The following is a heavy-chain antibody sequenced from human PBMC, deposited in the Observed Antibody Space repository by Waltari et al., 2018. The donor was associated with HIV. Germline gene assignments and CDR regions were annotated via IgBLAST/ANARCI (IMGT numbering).Heavy chain of an antibody. J-gene: IGHJ4*02. V-gene: IGHV3-7*01. Sequence: EVQLVESGGGLVQSGKSLRLSCAASGFIFSTYWMTWVRQAPGKGLDLVANISQDGSDKYYVDSVKGRFTISRNNAKKSLYLQMSSLRAEDSAVYYCVTGGGSTGVGDNWGQGGLVTVSS. CDR2: ISQDGSDK. CDR1: GFIFSTYW. D-gene: IGHD3-16*01. CDR3: VTGGGSTGVGDN.